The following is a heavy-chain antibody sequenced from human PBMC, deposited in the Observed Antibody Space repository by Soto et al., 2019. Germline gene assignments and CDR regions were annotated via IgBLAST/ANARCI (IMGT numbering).Heavy chain of an antibody. CDR1: GGTFSSYA. Sequence: QVQLVQSGAEVKKPGSSVKVSCKASGGTFSSYAISWVRQAPGQGLEWMGGIIPIFGTANYAQKFQGRVTITADEATSTAYMELSSLRYEDTAVYYCARGLGTMVRGVICYYGMDVWGQGTTVTVS. D-gene: IGHD3-10*01. J-gene: IGHJ6*02. CDR3: ARGLGTMVRGVICYYGMDV. V-gene: IGHV1-69*01. CDR2: IIPIFGTA.